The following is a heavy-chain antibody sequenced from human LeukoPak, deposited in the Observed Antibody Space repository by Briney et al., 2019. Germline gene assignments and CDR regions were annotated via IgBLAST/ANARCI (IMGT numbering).Heavy chain of an antibody. D-gene: IGHD1-1*01. CDR3: ARSGYNWNDVIFFDY. Sequence: GSLRLSCTASGFTFSNYWMSWVRQAPGKGPEWVANIKQDGSEKYSLDSLKGRFTISRDNAKRSLYLQMNSLRAEDTAVYYCARSGYNWNDVIFFDYWGQGILVTVSS. CDR2: IKQDGSEK. CDR1: GFTFSNYW. V-gene: IGHV3-7*01. J-gene: IGHJ4*02.